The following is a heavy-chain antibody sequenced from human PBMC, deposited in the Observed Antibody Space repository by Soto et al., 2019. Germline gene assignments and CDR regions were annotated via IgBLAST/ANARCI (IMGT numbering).Heavy chain of an antibody. D-gene: IGHD5-18*01. CDR3: ARGRGDSYGYRDY. CDR2: MNDNSGNT. Sequence: ASVKVSCKASGYTFTSYDINWVRQATCQGLDWMGWMNDNSGNTGYAQKFQGRVTMTRNTKISTDYMEMSSRRYEDAAVYYCARGRGDSYGYRDYWGQGTLVTVSS. J-gene: IGHJ4*02. V-gene: IGHV1-8*01. CDR1: GYTFTSYD.